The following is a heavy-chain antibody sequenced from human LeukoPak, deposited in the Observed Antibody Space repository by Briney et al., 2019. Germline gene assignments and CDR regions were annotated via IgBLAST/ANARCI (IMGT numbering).Heavy chain of an antibody. CDR1: GGSISSYY. J-gene: IGHJ3*02. CDR3: ASHLYYYDSSGYAAYAFDI. Sequence: DPSETLTLTCTVSGGSISSYYWSWIRQPPGKGLGWIGYTYYSGSTNYNPSLKSRVTISVDTSKNQFSLKLSSVTAADTAVYYCASHLYYYDSSGYAAYAFDIWGQGTMVTVSS. CDR2: TYYSGST. V-gene: IGHV4-59*08. D-gene: IGHD3-22*01.